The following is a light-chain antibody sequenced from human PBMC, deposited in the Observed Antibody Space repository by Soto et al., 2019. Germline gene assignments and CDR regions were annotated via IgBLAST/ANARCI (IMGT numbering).Light chain of an antibody. CDR2: GAS. Sequence: EIVLTQSPGTLSLSPGERATLSCRASQSVSSSYLAWYQQKPGQAPRLLIYGASSRATGIPDRFSGSGSGTDFTLTISRLEPEHFAVYYCQQYGSSPTFGHGTKVEIK. CDR1: QSVSSSY. J-gene: IGKJ1*01. CDR3: QQYGSSPT. V-gene: IGKV3-20*01.